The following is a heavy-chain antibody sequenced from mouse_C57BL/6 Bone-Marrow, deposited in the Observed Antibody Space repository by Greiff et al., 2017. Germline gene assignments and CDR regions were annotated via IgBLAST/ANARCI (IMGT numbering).Heavy chain of an antibody. CDR2: IYPGSGNT. CDR3: EGYDALYWYFDV. CDR1: GYSFTSYY. V-gene: IGHV1-66*01. Sequence: QVQLKESGPELVKPGASVKISCKASGYSFTSYYIHWVQQRPGQGLEWIGWIYPGSGNTKYNEKFKGKATLTADTSSSTAYMQRSSLTSEDSAVYYCEGYDALYWYFDVWGTGTTVTVSS. J-gene: IGHJ1*03. D-gene: IGHD3-1*01.